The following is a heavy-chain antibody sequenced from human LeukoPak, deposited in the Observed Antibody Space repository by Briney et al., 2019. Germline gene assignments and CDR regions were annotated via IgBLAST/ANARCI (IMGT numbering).Heavy chain of an antibody. J-gene: IGHJ6*03. Sequence: GGSLRLSCAASGFTFSSYAMHWVRQAPGKGLEWVSSITSSSRYTFYADSVKGRFTISRDNAKNSLYLQMNSLRAEDTAVYYCAREGSSGYYYYYYMDVWGKGTTVTISS. CDR3: AREGSSGYYYYYYMDV. CDR2: ITSSSRYT. V-gene: IGHV3-21*06. CDR1: GFTFSSYA. D-gene: IGHD3-22*01.